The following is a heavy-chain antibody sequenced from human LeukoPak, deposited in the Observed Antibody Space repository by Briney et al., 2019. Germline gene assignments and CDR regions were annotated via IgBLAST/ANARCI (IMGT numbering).Heavy chain of an antibody. J-gene: IGHJ4*02. Sequence: ASVKVSCKASGYTFTSYGISWVRQAPGQGLEWMGWVSTYNGNTNYAHNLQGRVTMTTDTSTSTAYMGLRSLRSDDTAVYYCARDYSSGWPNFDYWGQGTLVTVSS. V-gene: IGHV1-18*01. D-gene: IGHD6-19*01. CDR2: VSTYNGNT. CDR1: GYTFTSYG. CDR3: ARDYSSGWPNFDY.